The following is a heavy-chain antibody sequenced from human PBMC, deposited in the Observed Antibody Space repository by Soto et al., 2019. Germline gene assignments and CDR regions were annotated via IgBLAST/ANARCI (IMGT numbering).Heavy chain of an antibody. CDR1: GFTFSSYA. Sequence: QVQLVESGGGVVQSGRSLRLSCTASGFTFSSYAIHWVRQAPGKGLEWVALISYDGRDEYYADSVKGRFTISRDNSKNTLYLQMNSLRAEDTGMFYCARDSRTDGYKYDYFDYWGQGTLVTVSS. CDR3: ARDSRTDGYKYDYFDY. V-gene: IGHV3-30*04. J-gene: IGHJ4*02. D-gene: IGHD5-12*01. CDR2: ISYDGRDE.